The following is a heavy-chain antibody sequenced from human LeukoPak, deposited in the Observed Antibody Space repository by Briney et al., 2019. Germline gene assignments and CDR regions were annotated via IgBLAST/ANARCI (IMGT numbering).Heavy chain of an antibody. J-gene: IGHJ5*02. Sequence: PSETLSLTCTVSGGSISSSSYYWGWIRQPPGKGLEWIGSIYYSGSTYYNPSLKSRVTISVDTSKNQFSLKLSSVTAADTAVYYCARSGSLVVVVPAATQRGLYNWFDPWGQGTLVTVSS. V-gene: IGHV4-39*07. CDR1: GGSISSSSYY. CDR2: IYYSGST. D-gene: IGHD2-2*01. CDR3: ARSGSLVVVVPAATQRGLYNWFDP.